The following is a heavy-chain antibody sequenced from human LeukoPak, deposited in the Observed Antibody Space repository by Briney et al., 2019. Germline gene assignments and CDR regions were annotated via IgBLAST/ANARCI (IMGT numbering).Heavy chain of an antibody. CDR3: ARLYSAWSKVGFDY. J-gene: IGHJ4*02. V-gene: IGHV4-34*01. CDR1: GGSFSGYH. Sequence: SSETLSLTCAVYGGSFSGYHWSWIRQPPGKGLEWIGEINHSGSTNYNPSLKSRVTISVDTSKNQFSLKLSSVTAADTAVYYCARLYSAWSKVGFDYWGQGTLVTVSS. D-gene: IGHD2-2*02. CDR2: INHSGST.